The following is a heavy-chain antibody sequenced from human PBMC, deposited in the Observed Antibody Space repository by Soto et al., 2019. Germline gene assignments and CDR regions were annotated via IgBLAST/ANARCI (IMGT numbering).Heavy chain of an antibody. D-gene: IGHD2-2*01. Sequence: QVQLVQSGAEVKNPGASVKVSCKASGYTFTDYGISWVRQAPGQGLEWMGWISTHNGETKYARNLQGRLIMATDTSTTTAYMELTSLRSDDTAVYYCAREYCISTSCYGSDFWGRGTLVTVSS. CDR2: ISTHNGET. CDR3: AREYCISTSCYGSDF. CDR1: GYTFTDYG. V-gene: IGHV1-18*01. J-gene: IGHJ4*02.